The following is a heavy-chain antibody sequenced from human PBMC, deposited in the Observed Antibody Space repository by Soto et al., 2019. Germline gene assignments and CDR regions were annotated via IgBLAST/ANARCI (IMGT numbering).Heavy chain of an antibody. J-gene: IGHJ4*02. CDR3: ARVGWGMANRPLEY. D-gene: IGHD6-6*01. CDR2: ISAYNGNK. CDR1: GYMFTTYG. Sequence: QVQLVQSGGEVKKPGASVEVSCRTSGYMFTTYGMSLVRQAPGQGLEWMAWISAYNGNKKYAQKFQGRVTKTTDTSSSTVSLELRNPTADATDTSFCARVGWGMANRPLEYWGQGTLVTVSS. V-gene: IGHV1-18*04.